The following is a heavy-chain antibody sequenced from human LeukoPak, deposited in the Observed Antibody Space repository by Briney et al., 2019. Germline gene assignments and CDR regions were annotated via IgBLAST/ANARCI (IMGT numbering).Heavy chain of an antibody. D-gene: IGHD3-3*01. Sequence: GGSLRLSCAASGFTFSNHGMSWVRQAPGKGLEWVSAISGSGGSTYYADSVKGRFTISRDNSKNTLYLQMNSLRAEDTAVYYCARGGDFWSGYSRGYYMDVWGKGTTVTVSS. CDR1: GFTFSNHG. V-gene: IGHV3-23*01. J-gene: IGHJ6*03. CDR3: ARGGDFWSGYSRGYYMDV. CDR2: ISGSGGST.